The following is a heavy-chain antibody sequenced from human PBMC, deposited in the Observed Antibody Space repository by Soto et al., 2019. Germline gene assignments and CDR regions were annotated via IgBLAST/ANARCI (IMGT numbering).Heavy chain of an antibody. CDR3: SGGVGDAF. CDR1: ESTVSRDW. CDR2: INQDGSEK. Sequence: EVHLVESGGGLVQTGGSLRLSCAIFESTVSRDWMNWVRQAPGKGLEWVAHINQDGSEKYYVDSVKGRFTISRDNAKKSMCLQMTSLETAETAMGNCSGGVGDAFWGQGTLVTVSS. D-gene: IGHD1-26*01. V-gene: IGHV3-7*04. J-gene: IGHJ4*02.